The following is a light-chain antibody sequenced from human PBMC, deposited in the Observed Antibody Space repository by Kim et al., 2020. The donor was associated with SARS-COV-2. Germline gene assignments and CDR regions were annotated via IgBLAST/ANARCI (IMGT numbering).Light chain of an antibody. CDR3: QAWDSSTVV. J-gene: IGLJ2*01. CDR1: KLGDKY. V-gene: IGLV3-1*01. Sequence: GSPGQTASITCSGDKLGDKYACWYQQKPGQSPVLVIYQDNKRPSGIPERFSGSNSGNTATLTISGTQAMDEADYYCQAWDSSTVVFGGGTQLTV. CDR2: QDN.